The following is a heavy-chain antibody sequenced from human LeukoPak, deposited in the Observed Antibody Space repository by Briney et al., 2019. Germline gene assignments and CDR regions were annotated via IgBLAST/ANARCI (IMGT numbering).Heavy chain of an antibody. V-gene: IGHV4-34*01. CDR3: ATLTGYSSTSDDY. Sequence: PSETLSLTCAVYGGSFSGYYWSWIRQPPGKGLEWIGEINHSGSTNYNPSLKSRATISVDTSKNQFSLKLSSVTAADTAVYYCATLTGYSSTSDDYWGQGTLVTVSS. J-gene: IGHJ4*02. CDR2: INHSGST. CDR1: GGSFSGYY. D-gene: IGHD6-13*01.